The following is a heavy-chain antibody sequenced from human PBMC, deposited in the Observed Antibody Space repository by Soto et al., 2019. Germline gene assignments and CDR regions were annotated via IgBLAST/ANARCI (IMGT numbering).Heavy chain of an antibody. CDR2: MNSDGSTI. J-gene: IGHJ6*03. D-gene: IGHD1-1*01. CDR1: GFPFSAYW. V-gene: IGHV3-74*01. Sequence: GGSLRLSCAASGFPFSAYWMHWVRQAPGKGLVWVSRMNSDGSTINYADSVKGGFTISRDNAEDTLYLQMNGLRAEDTAVYYCARDVENDGNYYIDARGKGTTVTVSS. CDR3: ARDVENDGNYYIDA.